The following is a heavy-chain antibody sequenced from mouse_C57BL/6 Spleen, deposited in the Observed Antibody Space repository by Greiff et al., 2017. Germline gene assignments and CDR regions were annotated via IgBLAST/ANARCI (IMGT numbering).Heavy chain of an antibody. CDR3: ARDYYGSSSDFDV. J-gene: IGHJ1*03. CDR1: GFTFSSYG. V-gene: IGHV5-6*01. CDR2: ISSGGSYT. Sequence: VQLKESGGDLVKPGGSLKLSCAASGFTFSSYGMSWVRQTPDKRLEWVATISSGGSYTYYPDSVKGRFTISRDNAKNTLYLQMSSLKSEDTAMYYCARDYYGSSSDFDVWGTGTTVTVSS. D-gene: IGHD1-1*01.